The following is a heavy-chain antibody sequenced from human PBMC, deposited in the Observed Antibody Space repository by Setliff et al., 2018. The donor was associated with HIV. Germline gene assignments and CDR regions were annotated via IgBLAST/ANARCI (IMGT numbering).Heavy chain of an antibody. CDR2: VDPEDGET. V-gene: IGHV1-69-2*01. D-gene: IGHD5-18*01. CDR3: ATSYLVGQVWLREVAFDY. J-gene: IGHJ4*02. CDR1: GLTFSDYY. Sequence: ASVKVSCKASGLTFSDYYMHWVKQSPGKGLEWMGRVDPEDGETMYSKKFQGRLTISADTSTDTTYMQLSSLRSDDTATYYCATSYLVGQVWLREVAFDYLGRGSLVTVSS.